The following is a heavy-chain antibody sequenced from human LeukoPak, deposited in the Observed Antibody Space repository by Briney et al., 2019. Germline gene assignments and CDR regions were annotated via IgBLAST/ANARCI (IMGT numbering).Heavy chain of an antibody. CDR1: GGSVSSGSYY. Sequence: SETLSLTCTVSGGSVSSGSYYWSWIRQPPGKGLEWIGYIYYSGSTNYNPSPKSRVTISVDTSKNQFSLKLSSVTAADTAVYYCARGGHSTVYWGQGTLVTVSS. J-gene: IGHJ4*02. D-gene: IGHD2-15*01. CDR2: IYYSGST. CDR3: ARGGHSTVY. V-gene: IGHV4-61*01.